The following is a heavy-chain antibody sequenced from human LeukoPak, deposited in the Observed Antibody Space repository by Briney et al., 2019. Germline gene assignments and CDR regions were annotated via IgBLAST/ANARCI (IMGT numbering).Heavy chain of an antibody. D-gene: IGHD6-13*01. V-gene: IGHV3-74*01. CDR3: ARDRDGYSTIY. J-gene: IGHJ4*02. CDR1: GFTFSSYW. CDR2: IHTDGSST. Sequence: PGGSLRLSCAASGFTFSSYWMHWVRQAPGKGLVWVSRIHTDGSSTSYADSVKGRFTTSRDNAKNTLYLQMNSLRAEDTAVYYCARDRDGYSTIYWGQGTLVTVSS.